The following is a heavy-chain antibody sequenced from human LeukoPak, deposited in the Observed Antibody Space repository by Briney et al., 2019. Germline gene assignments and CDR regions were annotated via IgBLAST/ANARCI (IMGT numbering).Heavy chain of an antibody. J-gene: IGHJ6*03. CDR3: ARVGYYGSGSYYMDV. Sequence: SETLSLTCTVSGGSISSSSYYWGWIRQPPGKGLEWIGSIYYSGSTYYNPSLKSRVTMSVDTSKNQFSLKLSSVTAADTAVYYCARVGYYGSGSYYMDVWGKGTTVTVSS. D-gene: IGHD3-10*01. CDR2: IYYSGST. V-gene: IGHV4-39*07. CDR1: GGSISSSSYY.